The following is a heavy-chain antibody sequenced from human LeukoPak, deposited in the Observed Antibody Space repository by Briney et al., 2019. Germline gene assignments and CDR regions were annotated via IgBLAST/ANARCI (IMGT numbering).Heavy chain of an antibody. CDR2: IYYSGST. D-gene: IGHD4-17*01. V-gene: IGHV4-59*01. CDR1: GGSISSYY. J-gene: IGHJ4*02. CDR3: ARDRAYGDYVTFDY. Sequence: SETLSLTCTVSGGSISSYYWSWIRQPPGKGLEWIGYIYYSGSTNYNPSLRSRVTISVDTSKNQFSLKLSSVTAADTAVYYCARDRAYGDYVTFDYWGQGTLVTVSS.